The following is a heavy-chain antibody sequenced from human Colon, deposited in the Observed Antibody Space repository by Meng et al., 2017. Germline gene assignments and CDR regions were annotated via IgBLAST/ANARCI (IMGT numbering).Heavy chain of an antibody. CDR2: ISSSGSTI. V-gene: IGHV3-48*03. Sequence: GESMKISWAASGFTFSSYEMNWVRQAPGKGLEWVSYISSSGSTIYYADSVKGRFTISRDNAKNSLYLQMNSLRAEDTAVYYCARGAPRPVTMVRGVITRGFQHFDYWGQGTLVTVSS. D-gene: IGHD3-10*01. J-gene: IGHJ4*02. CDR3: ARGAPRPVTMVRGVITRGFQHFDY. CDR1: GFTFSSYE.